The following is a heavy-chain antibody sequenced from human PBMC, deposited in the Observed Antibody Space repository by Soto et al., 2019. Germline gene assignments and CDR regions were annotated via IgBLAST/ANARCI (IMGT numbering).Heavy chain of an antibody. J-gene: IGHJ6*02. CDR3: ARVGFGELFPYYYYGMDV. Sequence: ASVKVSCKASGGTFSSYAISWVRQAPGQGLEWMGGIIPIFGTANYAQKFQGRVTITADKSTSTAYMELSSLRSEDTAVYYCARVGFGELFPYYYYGMDVWGQGTTVTVS. CDR2: IIPIFGTA. CDR1: GGTFSSYA. D-gene: IGHD3-10*01. V-gene: IGHV1-69*06.